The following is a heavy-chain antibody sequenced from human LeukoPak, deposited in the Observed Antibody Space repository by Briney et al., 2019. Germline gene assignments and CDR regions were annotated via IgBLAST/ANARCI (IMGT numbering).Heavy chain of an antibody. CDR1: GASLSGRY. CDR2: GDERGGT. V-gene: IGHV4-34*01. CDR3: ARNGQSGFSFDP. Sequence: PSETLSLTCAVYGASLSGRYWSWIRQPPGKGLEWIGEGDERGGTKFNPSLRGRVAISADASKNQFSLHLSSVTAADTAVYYCARNGQSGFSFDPWGQGTLVTVSS. D-gene: IGHD1-26*01. J-gene: IGHJ5*02.